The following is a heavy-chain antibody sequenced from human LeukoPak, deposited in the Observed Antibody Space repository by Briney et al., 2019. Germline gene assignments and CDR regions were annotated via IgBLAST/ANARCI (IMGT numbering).Heavy chain of an antibody. D-gene: IGHD3-10*01. CDR1: GFTFSSYW. Sequence: GGSLRLSCAASGFTFSSYWMLWVRQAPGQGLVWVSRIKSDGSSTNYADFVKGRFTMSRDNAKNTLYLQMNSLRAEDTAVYYCARESRTDYYGDYWGQGTLVTV. V-gene: IGHV3-74*01. CDR3: ARESRTDYYGDY. J-gene: IGHJ4*02. CDR2: IKSDGSST.